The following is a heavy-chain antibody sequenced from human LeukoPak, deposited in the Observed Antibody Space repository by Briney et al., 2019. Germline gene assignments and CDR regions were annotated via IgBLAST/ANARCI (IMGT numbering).Heavy chain of an antibody. Sequence: PGGSLRLSCAASGFTFSSYSMDWVRQAPGKGLEWVANIKQDGSEKYYVGSVKGRFTISRDNAKNSLYLQMNSLRAEDTAVYYCARDDGSGSYDYWGQGTLVTVSS. V-gene: IGHV3-7*01. D-gene: IGHD1-26*01. CDR2: IKQDGSEK. J-gene: IGHJ4*02. CDR3: ARDDGSGSYDY. CDR1: GFTFSSYS.